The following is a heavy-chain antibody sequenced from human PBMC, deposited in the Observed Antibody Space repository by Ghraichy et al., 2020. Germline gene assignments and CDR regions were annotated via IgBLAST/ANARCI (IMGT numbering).Heavy chain of an antibody. J-gene: IGHJ5*02. CDR3: ARALRPRLNYYDSRGNWFDP. D-gene: IGHD3-22*01. CDR1: GGSVSSGSYY. CDR2: IYYSGST. Sequence: SETLSLTCTVSGGSVSSGSYYWSWIRQPPGKGLEWIGYIYYSGSTNYNPSLKSRVTISVDTSKNQFSLKLSSVTAADTAVYYCARALRPRLNYYDSRGNWFDPWGQGTLVTVSS. V-gene: IGHV4-61*01.